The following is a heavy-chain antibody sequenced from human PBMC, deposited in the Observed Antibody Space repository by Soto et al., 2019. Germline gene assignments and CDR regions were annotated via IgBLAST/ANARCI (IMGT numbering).Heavy chain of an antibody. V-gene: IGHV1-69*13. CDR3: TRDVTNGESHGAFDI. CDR1: GGTFSRYS. CDR2: IIPMFGTT. D-gene: IGHD2-8*01. J-gene: IGHJ3*02. Sequence: PPVKVSCKASGGTFSRYSLTWARQAPGQGLEWMGGIIPMFGTTNYARKFQGRVTIVADESTSTAYMELSRLTIEDTAVDYCTRDVTNGESHGAFDIWG.